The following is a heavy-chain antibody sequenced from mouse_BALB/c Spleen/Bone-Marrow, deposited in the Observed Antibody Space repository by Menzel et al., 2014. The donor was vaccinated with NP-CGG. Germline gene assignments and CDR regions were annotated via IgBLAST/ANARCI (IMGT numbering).Heavy chain of an antibody. CDR1: GFNIRDTY. D-gene: IGHD1-2*01. Sequence: VHLQQPGAELVKPGASVKLSCTVSGFNIRDTYMHWVKQRPEQGLEWNGRIDPANGNTKYDPKFQGKATITADTSSNTAYLQLSSLTSEDTAVYYCASATTATFYAMDYWGQGTSVTVSS. CDR3: ASATTATFYAMDY. J-gene: IGHJ4*01. V-gene: IGHV14-3*02. CDR2: IDPANGNT.